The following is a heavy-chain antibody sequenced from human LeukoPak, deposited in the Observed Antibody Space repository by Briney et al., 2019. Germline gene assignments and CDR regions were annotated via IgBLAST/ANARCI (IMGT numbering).Heavy chain of an antibody. CDR3: ARDGAGSGTYNFDY. J-gene: IGHJ4*02. Sequence: SETLSLTCTVSGVSISSSPYYWGWIRQPPGKGLGWIGGIYYSGTAYSKPSLKSRVTISVDTSKNQFSLKLRSVTAADSAVYYCARDGAGSGTYNFDYWGQGTLVTVSS. D-gene: IGHD3-10*01. V-gene: IGHV4-39*02. CDR1: GVSISSSPYY. CDR2: IYYSGTA.